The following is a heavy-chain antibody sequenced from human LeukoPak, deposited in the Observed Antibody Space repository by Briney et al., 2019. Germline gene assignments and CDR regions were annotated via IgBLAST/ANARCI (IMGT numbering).Heavy chain of an antibody. CDR3: ARDMTTATTCYLQH. D-gene: IGHD4-17*01. V-gene: IGHV3-21*01. Sequence: GGSLRLSCAASGFTFSTYSMYWVRQAPGKGLEWVSSISSSSNYIYYADSVKGRFSISRDDAKNSLFLQMNGLRAEDTAVYYCARDMTTATTCYLQHWGQGTLVTVSS. CDR1: GFTFSTYS. CDR2: ISSSSNYI. J-gene: IGHJ1*01.